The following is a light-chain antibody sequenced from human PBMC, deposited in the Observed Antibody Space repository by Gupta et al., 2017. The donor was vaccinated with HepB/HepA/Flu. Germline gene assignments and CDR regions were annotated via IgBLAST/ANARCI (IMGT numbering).Light chain of an antibody. J-gene: IGLJ2*01. CDR2: EVS. V-gene: IGLV2-14*01. Sequence: SGLTQPSSMSGSPGQSIIISCTGTSSDVGGFNYVSWYQQHPGKAPKLMIYEVSDRPSGVSNRFSGSKSGNTASLTLSGLQAEDEADYYCSSYTHSDGLVFGGGTKLTVL. CDR1: SSDVGGFNY. CDR3: SSYTHSDGLV.